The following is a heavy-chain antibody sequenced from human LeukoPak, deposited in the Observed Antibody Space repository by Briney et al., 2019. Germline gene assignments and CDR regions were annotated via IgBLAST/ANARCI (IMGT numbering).Heavy chain of an antibody. J-gene: IGHJ6*03. Sequence: SQTLSLTCTVSGGSISSGSYYWSWIRQPAGKGLEWIGRIYTSRSTNYNPSLKSRVTISVDTSKNQFSLKLGSVTAADTAVYYCARGVSSSSSGDYYYYYMDVWGKGTTVTVSS. CDR3: ARGVSSSSSGDYYYYYMDV. CDR1: GGSISSGSYY. D-gene: IGHD6-6*01. CDR2: IYTSRST. V-gene: IGHV4-61*02.